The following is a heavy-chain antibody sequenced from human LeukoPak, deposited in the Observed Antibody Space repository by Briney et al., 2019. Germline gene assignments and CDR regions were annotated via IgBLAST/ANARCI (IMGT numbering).Heavy chain of an antibody. Sequence: SETLSLTCTVSGVSISSSSYYWGWLRQPPGKGLEWIGRIYYSGSTYYNPSLKSRVTISVDTSKNQFSLKLSSVTAADTAVYFCARGPYSYDSSGAFDIWGQGTMVTVSS. CDR2: IYYSGST. V-gene: IGHV4-39*07. D-gene: IGHD3-22*01. CDR3: ARGPYSYDSSGAFDI. CDR1: GVSISSSSYY. J-gene: IGHJ3*02.